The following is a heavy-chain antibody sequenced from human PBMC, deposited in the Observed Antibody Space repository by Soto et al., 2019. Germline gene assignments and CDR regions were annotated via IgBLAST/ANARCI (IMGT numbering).Heavy chain of an antibody. D-gene: IGHD6-19*01. CDR3: ARSVAVPGAHIDY. Sequence: XETLSLTCSVSGGSISGSYWSWIRQSPGKGLEWLGYVYYTGSTNYSPSLRSRVSISVDTSKNEFSLRLSSVTAADTAVYFCARSVAVPGAHIDYWGQGTQVTVSS. J-gene: IGHJ4*02. CDR1: GGSISGSY. V-gene: IGHV4-59*01. CDR2: VYYTGST.